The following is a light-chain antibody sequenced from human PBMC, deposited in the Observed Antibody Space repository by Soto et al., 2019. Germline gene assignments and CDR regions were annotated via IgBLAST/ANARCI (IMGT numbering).Light chain of an antibody. CDR1: QSVSSTY. CDR3: QQYGSSST. J-gene: IGKJ1*01. V-gene: IGKV3-20*01. Sequence: EVVMTQPPATLSVSPGERATLSCRASQSVSSTYLAWYQQKPGQAPRLLIYTVSNRATGIPDRFSGSGSGTDFTLTISRLEPEDFAVYYCQQYGSSSTFGQGTKVDIK. CDR2: TVS.